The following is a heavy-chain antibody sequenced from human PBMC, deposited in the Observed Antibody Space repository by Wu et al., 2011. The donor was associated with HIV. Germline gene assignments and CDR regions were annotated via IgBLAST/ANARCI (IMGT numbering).Heavy chain of an antibody. CDR3: AREGVLPAPIPHYMDV. Sequence: QVQLIQSGAEVKKPGASVRLSCKISGYTFTDYYLHWVRQAPGQGLEWMGWVSGYNGDTKYAQKFRGRVTMTTDTSTTTAYLEVRSLRSDDTAIYYCAREGVLPAPIPHYMDVWGKGTAVTVSS. CDR1: GYTFTDYY. J-gene: IGHJ6*03. D-gene: IGHD2-2*01. CDR2: VSGYNGDT. V-gene: IGHV1-18*04.